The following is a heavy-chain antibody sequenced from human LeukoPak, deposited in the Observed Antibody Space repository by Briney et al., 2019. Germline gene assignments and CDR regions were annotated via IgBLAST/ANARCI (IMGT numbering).Heavy chain of an antibody. CDR1: GFTFSSYS. Sequence: GGSLRLSCAASGFTFSSYSMNWVRQAPGKGLEWVSSISSGSSYIYYADSLKGRFTISRDNAKNSLYLQMNSLRAEDTAVYYCARDKSWGSPAFDYWGQGTLVTVSS. J-gene: IGHJ4*02. D-gene: IGHD7-27*01. CDR2: ISSGSSYI. V-gene: IGHV3-21*06. CDR3: ARDKSWGSPAFDY.